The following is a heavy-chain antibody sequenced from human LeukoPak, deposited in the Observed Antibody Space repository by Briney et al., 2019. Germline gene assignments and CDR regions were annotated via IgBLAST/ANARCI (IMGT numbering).Heavy chain of an antibody. Sequence: GGSLRLSCAASGFTFGDYSMHWVRQAPGKGLEWLSYISGGGTTKYYADSVKGRFTISRDNAKFVMYLQMNSLRVEDTAVYYCARDATGYSSGWYYFDYWGQGTLVTVSS. CDR3: ARDATGYSSGWYYFDY. CDR2: ISGGGTTK. J-gene: IGHJ4*02. D-gene: IGHD6-19*01. V-gene: IGHV3-48*01. CDR1: GFTFGDYS.